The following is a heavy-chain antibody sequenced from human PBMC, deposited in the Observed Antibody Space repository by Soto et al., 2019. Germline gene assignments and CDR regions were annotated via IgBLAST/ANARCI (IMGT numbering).Heavy chain of an antibody. CDR1: GYTFTGFY. J-gene: IGHJ4*02. CDR3: ARVKTYYDRSGPFDY. V-gene: IGHV1-2*02. D-gene: IGHD3-22*01. CDR2: INPNSGDT. Sequence: ASVKVSCKASGYTFTGFYMHWVRQAPGQGLEWMGWINPNSGDTNYAQKFQGKVTMTRDTSISTAYMELSRLRSDDTAVYYCARVKTYYDRSGPFDYWGQATLVIVSA.